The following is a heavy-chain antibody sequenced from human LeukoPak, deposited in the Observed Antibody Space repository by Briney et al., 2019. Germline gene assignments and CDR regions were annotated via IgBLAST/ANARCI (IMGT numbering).Heavy chain of an antibody. D-gene: IGHD6-13*01. CDR1: GFTVSSNY. J-gene: IGHJ4*02. V-gene: IGHV3-66*01. CDR3: AKSFGPVIAAAGTGAD. CDR2: IYSGGST. Sequence: GGSLRLSCAASGFTVSSNYMSWVRQAPGKGLEWVSVIYSGGSTYYADSVKGRFTISRDNSKNTLYLQMNSLRAEDTAVYYYAKSFGPVIAAAGTGADWGQGILVTVSS.